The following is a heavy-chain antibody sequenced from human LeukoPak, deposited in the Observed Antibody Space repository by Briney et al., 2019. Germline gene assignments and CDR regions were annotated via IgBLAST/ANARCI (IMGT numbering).Heavy chain of an antibody. D-gene: IGHD2-8*01. CDR2: INPNGGGT. J-gene: IGHJ4*02. Sequence: ASVKVSCKASVYTFTGYYIHWVRQAPGQGLEWMGWINPNGGGTNYARKFQGRVTMTRDTSISTAYMELSRLRSDDTAVYYCARYGDCSNGVCYFDYWGQGILVTVSS. CDR1: VYTFTGYY. CDR3: ARYGDCSNGVCYFDY. V-gene: IGHV1-2*02.